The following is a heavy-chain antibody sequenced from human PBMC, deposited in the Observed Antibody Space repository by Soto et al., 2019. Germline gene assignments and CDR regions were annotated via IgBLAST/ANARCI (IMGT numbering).Heavy chain of an antibody. V-gene: IGHV3-23*01. CDR3: AKDKEMVLACLFRYYYGMDV. CDR1: GFTFSSYA. J-gene: IGHJ6*02. Sequence: EVQLLESGGGLVQPGGSLRLSCAASGFTFSSYAMSWVRQAPGKGLEWVSAISGSGGSTYYADSVKGRFTISRDNSKNTLYLQKNSLRAEDTAVYYCAKDKEMVLACLFRYYYGMDVWGQGTTVTVSS. CDR2: ISGSGGST. D-gene: IGHD3-3*01.